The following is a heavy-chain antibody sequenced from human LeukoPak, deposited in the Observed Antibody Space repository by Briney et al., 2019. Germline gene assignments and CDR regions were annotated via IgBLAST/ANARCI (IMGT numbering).Heavy chain of an antibody. CDR1: GGTFSSYA. V-gene: IGHV1-69*13. CDR3: ARLLRYFDWSDSGFDY. Sequence: SVKVSCKASGGTFSSYAINWVRQAPGQGLEWMGGIIPIFGTANYAQKFQGRVTITADESTSTAYMELSSLRSEDTAVYYCARLLRYFDWSDSGFDYWGQGTLVTVSS. CDR2: IIPIFGTA. J-gene: IGHJ4*02. D-gene: IGHD3-9*01.